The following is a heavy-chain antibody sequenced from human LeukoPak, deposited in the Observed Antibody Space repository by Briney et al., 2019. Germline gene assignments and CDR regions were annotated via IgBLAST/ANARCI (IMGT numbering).Heavy chain of an antibody. V-gene: IGHV3-74*01. CDR2: INIDERIT. CDR1: GFTFSSYS. Sequence: GGSLRLSCAASGFTFSSYSMNWVRQAPGKGLVWVSYINIDERITGYADSVKGRFTISRDNAKNTLYLQMNSLRVEDTAIYYCFREGGDWGQGTLVTVSS. D-gene: IGHD3-10*01. CDR3: FREGGD. J-gene: IGHJ4*02.